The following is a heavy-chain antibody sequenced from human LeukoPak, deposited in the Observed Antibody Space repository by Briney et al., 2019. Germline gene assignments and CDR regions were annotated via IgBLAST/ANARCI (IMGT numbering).Heavy chain of an antibody. V-gene: IGHV1-69*04. CDR1: GGTFSSYA. Sequence: SVKVSCKASGGTFSSYAISWVRQAPGQGLEWMGRIIPILGIANYAQKFQGRVTITADKSTSTAYMELSSLRSEDTAVYYCARDGPGGLERRRFDYWGQGILVTVSS. J-gene: IGHJ4*02. CDR2: IIPILGIA. D-gene: IGHD1-1*01. CDR3: ARDGPGGLERRRFDY.